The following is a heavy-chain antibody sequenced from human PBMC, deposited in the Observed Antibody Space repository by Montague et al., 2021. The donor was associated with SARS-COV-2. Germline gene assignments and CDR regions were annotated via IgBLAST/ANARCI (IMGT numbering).Heavy chain of an antibody. CDR2: IHHGGSP. J-gene: IGHJ6*03. D-gene: IGHD3-10*01. Sequence: SETLSLTCAVHGGSFSTYSWNWIRQPPGKGLEWIGEIHHGGSPNYNPSLKSRVTISADTSKNQFSLKLTSVAAADTAVYYCARLGDGVVPSPILGVGPYYSYYYMDVWGKGTTVTVSS. CDR3: ARLGDGVVPSPILGVGPYYSYYYMDV. V-gene: IGHV4-34*01. CDR1: GGSFSTYS.